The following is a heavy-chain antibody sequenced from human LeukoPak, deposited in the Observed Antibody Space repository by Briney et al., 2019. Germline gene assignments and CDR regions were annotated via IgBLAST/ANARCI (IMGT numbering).Heavy chain of an antibody. Sequence: GGSLRLSCAASGFTFSSYAMSWVRQAPGEGLEWVSAISGSGGSTYNADSVKGRFTISRDNSKNTLYLQMNSLRAEDTAVYYCAKTVAAGKIDYWGQGTLVTVSS. V-gene: IGHV3-23*01. CDR1: GFTFSSYA. CDR2: ISGSGGST. D-gene: IGHD6-13*01. CDR3: AKTVAAGKIDY. J-gene: IGHJ4*02.